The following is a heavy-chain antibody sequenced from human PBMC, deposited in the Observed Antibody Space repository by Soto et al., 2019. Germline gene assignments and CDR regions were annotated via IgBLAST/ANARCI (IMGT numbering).Heavy chain of an antibody. CDR3: ARASYDYAMDV. Sequence: QVQLQESGPGPVKPSQTLSLTCNVSGGSISGGDYYWSWIRQHPVKGLEWIGYIYYSGSSYYNPSLKSRVTISVDTSKNQFSLKVRSVTAADTAVYYCARASYDYAMDVWGQGTTVTVSS. J-gene: IGHJ6*02. V-gene: IGHV4-31*03. CDR2: IYYSGSS. CDR1: GGSISGGDYY.